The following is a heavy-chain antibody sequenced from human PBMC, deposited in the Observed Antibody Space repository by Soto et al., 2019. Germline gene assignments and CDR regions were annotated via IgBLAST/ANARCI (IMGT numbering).Heavy chain of an antibody. J-gene: IGHJ5*02. CDR3: AKESVVVAASLPSFSNWFDP. V-gene: IGHV3-30*18. CDR1: GFTFSSYG. CDR2: ISYDGSNK. D-gene: IGHD2-15*01. Sequence: GGSLRLSCAASGFTFSSYGMHWVRQAPGKGLEWVAVISYDGSNKYYADSVKGRFTISRDNSKNRLYLQMNSLRAEDTAVYYCAKESVVVAASLPSFSNWFDPWGQGTLVTVSS.